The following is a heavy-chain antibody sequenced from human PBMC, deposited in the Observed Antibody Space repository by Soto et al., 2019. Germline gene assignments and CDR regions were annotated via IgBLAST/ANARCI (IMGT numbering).Heavy chain of an antibody. Sequence: QVQLQESGPGLVKPSQTLSLICTVSGGSITRGGYYWSWIRQHPGKVLEWIGHIYYSGSTYYNPFLRSPVTISAGASENPFSLKLSSVTAADTAVYFCARAYRRSGYSRSRVFDSWGQGALVNVAS. CDR2: IYYSGST. CDR3: ARAYRRSGYSRSRVFDS. J-gene: IGHJ4*02. D-gene: IGHD6-13*01. CDR1: GGSITRGGYY. V-gene: IGHV4-31*01.